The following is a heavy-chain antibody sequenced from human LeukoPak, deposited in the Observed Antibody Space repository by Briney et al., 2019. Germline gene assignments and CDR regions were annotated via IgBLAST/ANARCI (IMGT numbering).Heavy chain of an antibody. CDR1: GLTFSSYG. CDR3: AKDHDSSGCDY. Sequence: GGSLRLSCAASGLTFSSYGMHWVRQAPGKGLEWVAFIRYDGSNKYYADSVKGRFTISRDNSKNTLYLQMNSLRAEDTAVYYCAKDHDSSGCDYWGQGTLVTVPS. J-gene: IGHJ4*02. D-gene: IGHD3-22*01. V-gene: IGHV3-30*02. CDR2: IRYDGSNK.